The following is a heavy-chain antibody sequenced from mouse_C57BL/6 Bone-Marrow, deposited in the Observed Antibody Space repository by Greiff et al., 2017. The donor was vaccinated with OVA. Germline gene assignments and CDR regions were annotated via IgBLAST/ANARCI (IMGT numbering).Heavy chain of an antibody. Sequence: QVQLKESGPELVKPGASVKISCKASGYAFSSSWMNWVKQRPGKGLEWIGRIYPGDGDTNYNGKFKGKATLTADKSSSTAYMQLSSLTSEDSAVYSCARCSSSYYAMDYWGQGTSVTVSS. V-gene: IGHV1-82*01. D-gene: IGHD1-3*01. CDR3: ARCSSSYYAMDY. CDR2: IYPGDGDT. J-gene: IGHJ4*01. CDR1: GYAFSSSW.